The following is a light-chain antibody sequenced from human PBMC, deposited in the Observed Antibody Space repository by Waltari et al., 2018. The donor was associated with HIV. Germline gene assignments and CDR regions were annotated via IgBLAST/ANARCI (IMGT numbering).Light chain of an antibody. J-gene: IGKJ2*01. CDR2: GAS. Sequence: EIVLTQSPATLSLFPGDRATIPCRVSPSVSTNLAWYQQTSDQAPRLLIYGASTRASGIPTRFSGSGSGTEFTLTISSLQSEDFAVYYCQQYNIWPPDAFGQGTKLEIK. CDR1: PSVSTN. V-gene: IGKV3-15*01. CDR3: QQYNIWPPDA.